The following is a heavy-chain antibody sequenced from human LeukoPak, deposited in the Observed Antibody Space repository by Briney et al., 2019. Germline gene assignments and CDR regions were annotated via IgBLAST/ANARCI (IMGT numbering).Heavy chain of an antibody. CDR1: GYTFTGYY. CDR3: ATVVGARGGDYFDY. D-gene: IGHD1-26*01. CDR2: MNPNSGGT. Sequence: ASVKVSCKASGYTFTGYYMHWVRQAPGQGLDWMGLMNPNSGGTNYAQKFQGRVTMTRDTSISTAYMELSRLRSDDTAVYYCATVVGARGGDYFDYWGQGTLVTVSS. V-gene: IGHV1-2*02. J-gene: IGHJ4*02.